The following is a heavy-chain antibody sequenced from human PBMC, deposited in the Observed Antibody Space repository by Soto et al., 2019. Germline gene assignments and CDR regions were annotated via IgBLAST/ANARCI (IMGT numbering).Heavy chain of an antibody. D-gene: IGHD2-21*02. CDR1: GGTFSSYT. J-gene: IGHJ4*02. CDR3: ASCGGDCSIFDY. Sequence: QVQLVQSGAEVKKPGSSVKVSCKASGGTFSSYTISWVRQAPGQGLEWMGRIIPILGIANYAQKFQGRVXIXAXXSTSTAYMELSSLRSEDTAVYYCASCGGDCSIFDYWGQGTLVTVSS. V-gene: IGHV1-69*02. CDR2: IIPILGIA.